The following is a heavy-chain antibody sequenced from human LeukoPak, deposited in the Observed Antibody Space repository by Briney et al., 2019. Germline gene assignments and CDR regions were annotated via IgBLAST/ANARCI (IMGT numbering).Heavy chain of an antibody. J-gene: IGHJ4*02. CDR2: INPNSGGT. Sequence: ASVKVSCKASGYTFTGYYMHCVRQAPGQGLEWMGWINPNSGGTNYAQKFQGRVTMTRDTSISTAYMELSRLRSDDKAVYYCARGQGYYYDSSGSKGMEGDYWGQGTLVTVSS. V-gene: IGHV1-2*02. D-gene: IGHD3-22*01. CDR1: GYTFTGYY. CDR3: ARGQGYYYDSSGSKGMEGDY.